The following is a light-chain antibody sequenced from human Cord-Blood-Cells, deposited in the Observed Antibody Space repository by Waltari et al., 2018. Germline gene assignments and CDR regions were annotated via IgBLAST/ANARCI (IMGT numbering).Light chain of an antibody. V-gene: IGKV1-39*01. J-gene: IGKJ2*01. CDR2: AAS. CDR1: QSLSSY. CDR3: QQSYSTPYT. Sequence: DIQMTPSPSSLSASVGDRVTITCRASQSLSSYLNWYQQKPGKAPKLLIYAASSLQSGVPSRFSGSGSGTDFTLTISSLQPEDFATYYCQQSYSTPYTFGQGTKLEIK.